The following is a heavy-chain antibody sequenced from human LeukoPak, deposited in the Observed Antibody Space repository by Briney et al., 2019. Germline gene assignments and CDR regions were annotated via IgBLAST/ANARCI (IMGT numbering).Heavy chain of an antibody. Sequence: SETLSLTCGVSGGSISSSNWWNWVRQPPGKGLEWIGEIYHSGSTNYNPSPKSRVTISVDTSKNQFSLKLSSVTAADTAVYYCARHYFWAIGAFDIWGQGTMVTVSS. CDR1: GGSISSSNW. V-gene: IGHV4-4*02. CDR2: IYHSGST. D-gene: IGHD3-16*01. J-gene: IGHJ3*02. CDR3: ARHYFWAIGAFDI.